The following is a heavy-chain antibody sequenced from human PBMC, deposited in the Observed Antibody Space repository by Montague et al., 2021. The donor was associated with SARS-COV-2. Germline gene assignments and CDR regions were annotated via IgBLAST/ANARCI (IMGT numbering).Heavy chain of an antibody. J-gene: IGHJ4*02. CDR1: GDSVSSNSAA. CDR3: ARELQRIIMIVDIRGFDY. V-gene: IGHV6-1*01. D-gene: IGHD3-22*01. CDR2: TYYRSKWYN. Sequence: CAISGDSVSSNSAAWNWIRQSPSRGLEWLGRTYYRSKWYNDYAVSVKSRITINPDTSKNQFSLQLNSVTAEDTAVYYCARELQRIIMIVDIRGFDYWGQGTLVTVSS.